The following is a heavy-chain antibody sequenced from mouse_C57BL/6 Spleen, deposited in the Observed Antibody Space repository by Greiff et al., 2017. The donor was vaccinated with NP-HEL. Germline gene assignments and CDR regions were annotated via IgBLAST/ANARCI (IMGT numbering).Heavy chain of an antibody. CDR1: GYTFTSYW. J-gene: IGHJ3*01. CDR2: IYPGSGCT. D-gene: IGHD2-5*01. V-gene: IGHV1-55*01. Sequence: VQLQQPGAELVKPGASVKMSCKASGYTFTSYWITWVKQRPGQGLEWIGDIYPGSGCTNYNEKFKSKATLTVDTSSSTAYMQLSSLTSEDSAVYYCARGDYYSNYFFAYWGQGTLVTVSA. CDR3: ARGDYYSNYFFAY.